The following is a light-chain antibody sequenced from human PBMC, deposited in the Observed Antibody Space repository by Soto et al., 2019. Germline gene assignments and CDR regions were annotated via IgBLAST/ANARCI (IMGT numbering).Light chain of an antibody. J-gene: IGLJ2*01. Sequence: QSALTQPPSVSESPGQSVTISCTGTSSDVGSYNRVSWYQQPPGTAPKLMIYEVTNRPSGVPDRFSGSKSGNTASLTIAGLQAEDDAYYYCSSSTSSNTLVFGGGTKLTVL. CDR1: SSDVGSYNR. CDR2: EVT. CDR3: SSSTSSNTLV. V-gene: IGLV2-18*02.